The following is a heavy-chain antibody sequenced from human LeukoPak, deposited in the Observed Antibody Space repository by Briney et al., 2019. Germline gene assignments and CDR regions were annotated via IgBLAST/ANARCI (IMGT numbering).Heavy chain of an antibody. Sequence: ASVKVSCKASGYTFTSYYMHWVRQAPGQGLEWMGITNPSGGSTSYAQKFQGRVTMTRDTSTSTVYMELSSLRSEDTAVYYCAMSDTYYDILTGYSMEINDYWGQGTLVTVSS. CDR1: GYTFTSYY. V-gene: IGHV1-46*01. D-gene: IGHD3-9*01. CDR3: AMSDTYYDILTGYSMEINDY. CDR2: TNPSGGST. J-gene: IGHJ4*02.